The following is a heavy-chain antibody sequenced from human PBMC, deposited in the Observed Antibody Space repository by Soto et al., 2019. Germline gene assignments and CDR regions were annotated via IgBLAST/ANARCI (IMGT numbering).Heavy chain of an antibody. CDR2: ISAYNGNT. CDR3: ARRILSSGYYYGVYNVFDI. D-gene: IGHD3-22*01. Sequence: SKAPGDTFASYSRSWPRQAHGQGLEWMGWISAYNGNTNYAQKLQGRVTMTTDTSTSTAYMELRSLRSDDTAVYYCARRILSSGYYYGVYNVFDIWGQGTMVIVSS. CDR1: GDTFASYS. V-gene: IGHV1-18*01. J-gene: IGHJ3*02.